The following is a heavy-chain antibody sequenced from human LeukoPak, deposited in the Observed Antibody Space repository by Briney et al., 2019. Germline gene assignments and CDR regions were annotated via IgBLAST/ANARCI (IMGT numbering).Heavy chain of an antibody. Sequence: GGSLRLSCAASGFTFSSCEMNWVRLAPGKGLEWVSYISSSGSTIYYADSVKGRFTISRDNAKNSLYLQMSSLRAEDTAVYYCASSMIVVVIYAFDIWGQGTMVTVSS. CDR3: ASSMIVVVIYAFDI. V-gene: IGHV3-48*03. D-gene: IGHD3-22*01. CDR2: ISSSGSTI. J-gene: IGHJ3*02. CDR1: GFTFSSCE.